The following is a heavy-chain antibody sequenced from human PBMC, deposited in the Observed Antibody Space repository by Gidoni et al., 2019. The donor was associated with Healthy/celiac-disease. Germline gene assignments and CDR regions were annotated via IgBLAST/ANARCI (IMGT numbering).Heavy chain of an antibody. V-gene: IGHV3-48*02. D-gene: IGHD2-21*02. CDR1: GFTFSSYS. Sequence: EVQLVESGGGLVQPGGSLRLSCAAPGFTFSSYSMNWVRQAPGKGLEWVSYISSSSSTIYYADSVKGRFTISRDNAKNSLYLQMNSLRDEDTAVYYCARDLHIVVVTAPSFDYWGQGTLVTVSS. CDR3: ARDLHIVVVTAPSFDY. CDR2: ISSSSSTI. J-gene: IGHJ4*02.